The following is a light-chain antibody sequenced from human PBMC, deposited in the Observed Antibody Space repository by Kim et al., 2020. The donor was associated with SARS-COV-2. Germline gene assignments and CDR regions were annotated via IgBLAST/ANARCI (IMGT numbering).Light chain of an antibody. CDR2: YDS. J-gene: IGLJ3*02. CDR1: NIGSKS. CDR3: QVWDSSSDHRV. Sequence: APGKTARITCGGNNIGSKSASWYQHKTGQARVLVIYYDSDRPSGIPERFSGSNSGNTATLTISRVEAGDEADYCCQVWDSSSDHRVFGGGTQLTVL. V-gene: IGLV3-21*04.